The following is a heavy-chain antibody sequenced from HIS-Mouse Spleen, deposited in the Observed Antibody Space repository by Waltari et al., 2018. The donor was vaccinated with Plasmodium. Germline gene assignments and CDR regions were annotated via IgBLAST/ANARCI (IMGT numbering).Heavy chain of an antibody. D-gene: IGHD6-6*01. V-gene: IGHV2-70*15. CDR3: ARTTYSSSSAKYYYYGMDV. CDR2: IDWDDDK. CDR1: GFSLSTSGLC. Sequence: QVTLRESGPALVKPTQTLTLTCTFSGFSLSTSGLCVSWIRQPPRQALEWLARIDWDDDKYYSTSLKTRLTISKDTSKNQVVLTMTNMDPVDTATYYCARTTYSSSSAKYYYYGMDVWGQGTTVTVSS. J-gene: IGHJ6*02.